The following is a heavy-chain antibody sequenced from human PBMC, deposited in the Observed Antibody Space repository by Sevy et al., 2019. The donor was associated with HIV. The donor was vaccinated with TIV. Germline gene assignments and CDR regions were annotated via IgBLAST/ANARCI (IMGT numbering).Heavy chain of an antibody. CDR2: IYSSGST. CDR3: ARDGPLNFFDY. Sequence: GGSLRLSCAASGLTVSSNYMSWVRQAPGKGLEWVSVIYSSGSTDYADSVKGRFTISRDNSRNTVYLQMNSLGAEDTAVYYCARDGPLNFFDYWGQGTLVTGSS. J-gene: IGHJ4*02. CDR1: GLTVSSNY. D-gene: IGHD3-9*01. V-gene: IGHV3-53*01.